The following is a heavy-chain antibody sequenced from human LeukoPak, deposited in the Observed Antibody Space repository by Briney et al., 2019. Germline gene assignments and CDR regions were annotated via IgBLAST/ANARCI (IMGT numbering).Heavy chain of an antibody. J-gene: IGHJ5*02. D-gene: IGHD1-26*01. V-gene: IGHV3-30*02. CDR1: GITLSRYG. Sequence: PGGSLRLSCVATGITLSRYGMHWVRQAPGKGLEWVAFIWYDGSKTYYGDSVKGRFIISRDNSKNTVYLQMSTLRADDTAVYYCAAPAGAANWLDPWGQGTLVTVSS. CDR2: IWYDGSKT. CDR3: AAPAGAANWLDP.